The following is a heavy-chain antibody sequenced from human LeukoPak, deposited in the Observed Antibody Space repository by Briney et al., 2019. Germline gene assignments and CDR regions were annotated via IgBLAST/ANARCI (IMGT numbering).Heavy chain of an antibody. CDR1: GFTFSSYA. CDR3: ANYKRGPTYYFES. CDR2: IATSGET. Sequence: GGSVRLSCAASGFTFSSYAMSWVRQAPGKGLEWVSVIATSGETFYAESLRDRFTISRDNSKNTVFLQMSSLRAEDTATYYCANYKRGPTYYFESWGQGTLVTVSS. V-gene: IGHV3-23*01. J-gene: IGHJ4*02. D-gene: IGHD3-10*01.